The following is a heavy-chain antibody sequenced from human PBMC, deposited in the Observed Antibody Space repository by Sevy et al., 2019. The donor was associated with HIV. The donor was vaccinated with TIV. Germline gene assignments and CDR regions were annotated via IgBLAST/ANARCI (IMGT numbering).Heavy chain of an antibody. CDR3: ARGSFCSSASCYSGGYHY. Sequence: GGSLRLSCAASGFTFSSYWLNWVRQAPGKGLEWVANIKQDGSERYYVDSVKGRFTISGDNAKNYLYLKMNSLRADDRGVYYGARGSFCSSASCYSGGYHYWGQGTLFTVSS. D-gene: IGHD2-2*01. CDR1: GFTFSSYW. V-gene: IGHV3-7*01. CDR2: IKQDGSER. J-gene: IGHJ4*02.